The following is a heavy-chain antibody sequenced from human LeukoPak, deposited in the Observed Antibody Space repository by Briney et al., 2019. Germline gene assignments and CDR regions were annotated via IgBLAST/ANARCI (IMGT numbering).Heavy chain of an antibody. Sequence: PGGSLRLSCAASGFILSNYVMHWVRQAPGKGLEWVAVIWHDGSEKYYGDSVKGRFSISRDNSKNTLYLQMNSLRAEDTAVYFCVKESDAFDIWGQGTMVTVSS. V-gene: IGHV3-33*06. CDR2: IWHDGSEK. CDR1: GFILSNYV. J-gene: IGHJ3*02. CDR3: VKESDAFDI.